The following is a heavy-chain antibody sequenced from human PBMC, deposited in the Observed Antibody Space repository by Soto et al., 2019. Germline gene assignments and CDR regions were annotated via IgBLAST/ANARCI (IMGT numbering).Heavy chain of an antibody. Sequence: GGSLRLSCEASGFTFSSYSMNWVRQAPGKGLEWVSYISSSSSTIYYADSVKGRFTISRDNAKNSLYLQMNSLRAEDTAVYYCARDGADYDFWSGYFDYWGQGTLVTVSS. CDR1: GFTFSSYS. CDR3: ARDGADYDFWSGYFDY. V-gene: IGHV3-48*01. D-gene: IGHD3-3*01. J-gene: IGHJ4*02. CDR2: ISSSSSTI.